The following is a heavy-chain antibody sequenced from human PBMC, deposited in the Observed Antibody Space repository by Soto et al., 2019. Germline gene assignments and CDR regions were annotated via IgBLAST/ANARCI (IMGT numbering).Heavy chain of an antibody. V-gene: IGHV1-46*01. Sequence: ASVKVSCKASGYTFTSYYMHWVRQAPGQGLEWMGIINPSGGSTSYAQKFQGRVTMTRDTSTSTVYMELSSLRSEDTAVYYCARSRWYDSSGYHDAFDIWGQGTMVTVSS. J-gene: IGHJ3*02. CDR1: GYTFTSYY. CDR3: ARSRWYDSSGYHDAFDI. CDR2: INPSGGST. D-gene: IGHD3-22*01.